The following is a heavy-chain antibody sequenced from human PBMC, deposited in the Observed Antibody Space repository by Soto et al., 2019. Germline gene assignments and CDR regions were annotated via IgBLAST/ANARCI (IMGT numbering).Heavy chain of an antibody. CDR1: GGYLSSSSYY. Sequence: SETLSLTCTVSGGYLSSSSYYRGWIRQPPGKGLEWIGSIYYSGSTYYNPSLKSRVTISVDTSKNQFSLKLSSVTAADTAVYYWAILAKTGSSYYPYYGMDVWGQGTTVTVSS. CDR2: IYYSGST. J-gene: IGHJ6*02. V-gene: IGHV4-39*01. D-gene: IGHD3-9*01. CDR3: AILAKTGSSYYPYYGMDV.